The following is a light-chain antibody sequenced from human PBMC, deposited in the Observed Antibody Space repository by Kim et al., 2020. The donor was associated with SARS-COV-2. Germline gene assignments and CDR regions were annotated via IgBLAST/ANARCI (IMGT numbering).Light chain of an antibody. Sequence: DIQLTQSPSFLSASVGDRVTITCRASQGISSYLAWYQQKPGKAPKLLIYAASTLQSGVPSRFSGSGSGTEFTLTISSLQPEDFATYYCQQLNSYPIPFGQGTRREIK. J-gene: IGKJ5*01. CDR1: QGISSY. V-gene: IGKV1-9*01. CDR3: QQLNSYPIP. CDR2: AAS.